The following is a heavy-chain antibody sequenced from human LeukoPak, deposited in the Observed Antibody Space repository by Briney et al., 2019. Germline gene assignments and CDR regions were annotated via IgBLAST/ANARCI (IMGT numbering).Heavy chain of an antibody. V-gene: IGHV4-34*01. CDR2: INHSGGT. CDR3: ARYKGELQP. J-gene: IGHJ5*02. D-gene: IGHD1-26*01. Sequence: SETLSLTCAVYGGSFSGYYWSWIRQPPGKGLEWIGEINHSGGTNYNPSLKSRVTISVDKSKNQFSLKLSSVTAADTAVYYCARYKGELQPWGQGTLVTVSS. CDR1: GGSFSGYY.